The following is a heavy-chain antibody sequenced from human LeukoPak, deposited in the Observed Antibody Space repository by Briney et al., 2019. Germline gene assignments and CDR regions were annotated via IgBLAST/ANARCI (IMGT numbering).Heavy chain of an antibody. V-gene: IGHV3-21*01. CDR1: GFTFSTYP. CDR3: ARKWGDRRGHSQH. Sequence: GGSLRLSCAASGFTFSTYPMNWVRQAPGKGLEWVSSISSTSTHLDYADSVKGRFTISRDNTENSLFLQMNSLTAEDTAVYYCARKWGDRRGHSQHWGQGTLVTVSS. D-gene: IGHD1-26*01. CDR2: ISSTSTHL. J-gene: IGHJ1*01.